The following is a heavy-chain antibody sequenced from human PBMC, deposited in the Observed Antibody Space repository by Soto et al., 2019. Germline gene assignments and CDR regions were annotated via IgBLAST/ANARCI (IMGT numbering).Heavy chain of an antibody. V-gene: IGHV1-8*01. CDR1: GYTFTNND. J-gene: IGHJ5*02. CDR2: MNPGSGDT. CDR3: ARMESFGSLNWFDP. D-gene: IGHD5-18*01. Sequence: QVQLVQSGAEVKKPGASVKVSCKASGYTFTNNDVTWVRQATGQGLEWMGWMNPGSGDTGYAQKFQGRVTMTRDIPIATAYMELTGLTSEDTAIYYCARMESFGSLNWFDPWGQGTLVTVSS.